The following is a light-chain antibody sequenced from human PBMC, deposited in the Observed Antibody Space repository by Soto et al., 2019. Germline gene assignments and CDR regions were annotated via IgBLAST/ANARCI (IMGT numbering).Light chain of an antibody. CDR3: QVWDSSTDV. CDR1: NIGSKN. CDR2: RDS. Sequence: SYELTQPLSVSVALGQTARITCGGNNIGSKNVHWYQQKPGQAPVLVIYRDSNRPSGIPERFSGSNSGNTATLTISRAQAGDEADYYCQVWDSSTDVFGTGTKVTV. V-gene: IGLV3-9*01. J-gene: IGLJ1*01.